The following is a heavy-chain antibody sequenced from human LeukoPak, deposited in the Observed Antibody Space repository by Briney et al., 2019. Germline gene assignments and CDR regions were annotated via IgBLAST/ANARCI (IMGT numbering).Heavy chain of an antibody. D-gene: IGHD1-1*01. CDR2: IYYSGST. CDR3: ARYPTGTTSYYYMDV. Sequence: SETLSLTCTVSGGSISSSSYYWGWIRQPPGKGLEWIGRIYYSGSTYYNPSLKSRVTISVDTSKNQFSLKLSSVTAADAAVYDCARYPTGTTSYYYMDVGGKGTTVTVSS. V-gene: IGHV4-39*07. CDR1: GGSISSSSYY. J-gene: IGHJ6*03.